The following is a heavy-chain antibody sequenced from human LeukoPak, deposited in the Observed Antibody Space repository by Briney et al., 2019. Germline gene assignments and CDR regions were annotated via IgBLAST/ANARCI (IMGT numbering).Heavy chain of an antibody. J-gene: IGHJ4*02. CDR2: TSYDGSDK. CDR1: GFIFSSYG. Sequence: GALRLSCAASGFIFSSYGMHWVRQGPGKGLEWVAVTSYDGSDKHYADSVKGRFTISRDNSKNTLYLQMNSLRAEDTAVYYCVRDPYEAYWGQGTLVTVSS. V-gene: IGHV3-30*03. D-gene: IGHD5-12*01. CDR3: VRDPYEAY.